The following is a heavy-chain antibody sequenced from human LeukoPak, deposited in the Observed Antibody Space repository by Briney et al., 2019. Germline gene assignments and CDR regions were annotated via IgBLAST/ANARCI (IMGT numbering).Heavy chain of an antibody. CDR2: IEKDGSNK. Sequence: GGSLRLSCAASGFTFKTYGMHWVRQAPGKGLDWVAFIEKDGSNKYYADSVKGRFTVSRDNSKNRLYLQMNSLSPEETALYYCAKDLEQWPAVPEYWGQGTLVIVSS. J-gene: IGHJ4*02. CDR1: GFTFKTYG. D-gene: IGHD6-19*01. V-gene: IGHV3-30*02. CDR3: AKDLEQWPAVPEY.